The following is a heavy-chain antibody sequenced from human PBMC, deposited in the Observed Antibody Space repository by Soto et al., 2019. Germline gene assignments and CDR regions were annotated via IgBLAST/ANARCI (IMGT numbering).Heavy chain of an antibody. D-gene: IGHD5-12*01. CDR3: AKDRRRSGLYYYHYGMDV. CDR1: GFTFSSYA. Sequence: GGSLRLSCAASGFTFSSYAMSWVRQAPGKGLEWVSAISGSGGSTYYADSVKGRFTISRDNSKNTLYLQMNSLRAEDAAVYYCAKDRRRSGLYYYHYGMDVWGQGTTVTVSS. V-gene: IGHV3-23*01. J-gene: IGHJ6*02. CDR2: ISGSGGST.